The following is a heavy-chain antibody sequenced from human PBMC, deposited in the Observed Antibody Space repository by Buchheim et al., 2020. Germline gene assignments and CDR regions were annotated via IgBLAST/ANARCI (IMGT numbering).Heavy chain of an antibody. CDR2: ISFDGTKK. V-gene: IGHV3-30*03. D-gene: IGHD3-10*01. CDR1: GFTFRTYG. Sequence: QVQLVESGGGVVQPGRSLRLSCEASGFTFRTYGMNWVRQAPGKGLEWVAVISFDGTKKYYAESAKGRFTISRDNSKNKLYLQMDSLRGEDTAVYYCASSFPMPHGSGSYGTRAGGDYWGQGTL. CDR3: ASSFPMPHGSGSYGTRAGGDY. J-gene: IGHJ4*02.